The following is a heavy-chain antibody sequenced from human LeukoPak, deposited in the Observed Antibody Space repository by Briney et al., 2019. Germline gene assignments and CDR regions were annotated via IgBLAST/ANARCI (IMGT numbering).Heavy chain of an antibody. Sequence: PGGSLRLSCAASGFTFSSYSMNWVRQAPGKGLEWVSYISGSSTIYYAGSVKGRFTISRDNAKNSLYLQMNSLRAEDTAVYYCARQRAGFTVTTSDYWGRGTLVTVSS. V-gene: IGHV3-48*01. CDR2: ISGSSTI. CDR3: ARQRAGFTVTTSDY. CDR1: GFTFSSYS. J-gene: IGHJ4*02. D-gene: IGHD4-17*01.